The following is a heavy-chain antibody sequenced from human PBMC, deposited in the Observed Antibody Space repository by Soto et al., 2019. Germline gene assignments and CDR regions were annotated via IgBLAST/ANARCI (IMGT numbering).Heavy chain of an antibody. CDR3: ARGMTTVTTLDY. CDR2: IYHSGST. CDR1: GGSISSSDYS. D-gene: IGHD4-4*01. J-gene: IGHJ4*02. Sequence: QLQLQESGSGLVKPSQTLTLSCGVSGGSISSSDYSCSRIRQPPGKGLEWIGYIYHSGSTYYNPSLKSRVTISVDRSKNQFSLKLSSVTAADTAVYYCARGMTTVTTLDYWGQGTLVTVSS. V-gene: IGHV4-30-2*01.